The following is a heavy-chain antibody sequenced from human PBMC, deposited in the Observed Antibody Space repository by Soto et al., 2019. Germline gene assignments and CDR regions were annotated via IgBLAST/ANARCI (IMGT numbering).Heavy chain of an antibody. CDR1: VFTFSSYA. CDR3: AKNQGVELVPLATVDWFDP. J-gene: IGHJ5*02. V-gene: IGHV3-23*01. CDR2: ISGSGGST. Sequence: GGSLRLSCAAFVFTFSSYAMSWVRQAPGKGLEWVSAISGSGGSTYYADSVKGRFTISRDNSKNTLYLELNNLSAEDTAVYHCAKNQGVELVPLATVDWFDPWGQGSVVTVSS. D-gene: IGHD1-26*01.